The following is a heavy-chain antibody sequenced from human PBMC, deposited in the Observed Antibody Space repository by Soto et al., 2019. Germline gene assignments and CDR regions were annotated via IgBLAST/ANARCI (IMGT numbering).Heavy chain of an antibody. Sequence: EVQLVESGGGLVQPGGSLRLSCAASGFTVSSNYMSWVRQAPGKGLEWVSVIYSGGSTYYADSVKGRFTISRDNSKNTRYLQMNRLRAEDTAVYYCERARHPNYSNYYYMDVWGKGTTVTVSS. D-gene: IGHD4-4*01. CDR1: GFTVSSNY. CDR3: ERARHPNYSNYYYMDV. CDR2: IYSGGST. J-gene: IGHJ6*03. V-gene: IGHV3-66*01.